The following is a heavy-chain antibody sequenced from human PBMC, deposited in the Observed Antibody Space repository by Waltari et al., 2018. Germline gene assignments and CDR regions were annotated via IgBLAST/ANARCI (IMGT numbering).Heavy chain of an antibody. D-gene: IGHD3-22*01. CDR3: ARDYCDRTNCHGMDV. Sequence: QVQLVESGGGVVQPGRSLRPSCAASELTFSTHAMHWVRQAPGKGLEWVAVVSYNARNIYYVDSVKGRFTVSRDNSKKTLYLQMNGLRPEDTAVYYCARDYCDRTNCHGMDVWGQGTTVIVSS. CDR2: VSYNARNI. V-gene: IGHV3-30*04. CDR1: ELTFSTHA. J-gene: IGHJ6*02.